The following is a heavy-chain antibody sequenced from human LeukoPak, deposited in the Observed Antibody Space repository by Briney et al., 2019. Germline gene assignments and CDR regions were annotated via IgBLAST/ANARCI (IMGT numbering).Heavy chain of an antibody. CDR1: GFSLSTSGMC. D-gene: IGHD3-10*01. CDR3: ARISGSGSYYKKYDAFDI. Sequence: SGPALVKPTQTLTLTCTFSGFSLSTSGMCVSWIRQPPGKALEWLARIDWDDDKYYSTSLKTRLTISKDTSKNQVVLTMTNMDPVDTATYYCARISGSGSYYKKYDAFDIWGQGTMVTASS. V-gene: IGHV2-70*11. J-gene: IGHJ3*02. CDR2: IDWDDDK.